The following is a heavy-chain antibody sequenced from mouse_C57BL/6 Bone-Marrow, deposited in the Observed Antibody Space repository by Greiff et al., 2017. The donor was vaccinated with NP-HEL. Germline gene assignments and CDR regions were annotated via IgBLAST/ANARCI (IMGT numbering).Heavy chain of an antibody. V-gene: IGHV5-6*01. Sequence: VQLKESGGDLVKPGGSLKLSCAASGFTFSSYGMSWVRQTPDKRLEWVATISSGGSYTYYPDSVKGRFTISRDNAKNTLYLQMSSLKSEDTAMYYCASLTGTYYFDYWGQGTTLTVSS. CDR1: GFTFSSYG. D-gene: IGHD4-1*01. J-gene: IGHJ2*01. CDR3: ASLTGTYYFDY. CDR2: ISSGGSYT.